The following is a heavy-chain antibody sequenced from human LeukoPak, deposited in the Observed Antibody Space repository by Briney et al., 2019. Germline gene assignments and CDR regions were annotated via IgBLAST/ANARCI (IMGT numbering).Heavy chain of an antibody. CDR1: GGSFSGYY. Sequence: SETLSLTCAVYGGSFSGYYWSWIRQPPGKGLEWVGEINHSGITNYNPSLKSRVNISVDTYKNQFSLKLSSVTAADTAVYYCARGVTYYYGSGSYYMFDYWSQGTLVTVSS. CDR2: INHSGIT. D-gene: IGHD3-10*01. CDR3: ARGVTYYYGSGSYYMFDY. J-gene: IGHJ4*02. V-gene: IGHV4-34*01.